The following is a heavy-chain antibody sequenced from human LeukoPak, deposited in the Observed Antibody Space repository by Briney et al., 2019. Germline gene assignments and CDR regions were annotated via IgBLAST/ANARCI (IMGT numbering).Heavy chain of an antibody. Sequence: PSETLSLTCAVYGGSFSGYYWSWIRQPPGKGLEWIGEINHSGSTNYNPSLKSRVTISVDTSKSQFSLKVTSVTAADTAVYYCARGGPRYSSSWLNYWGQGILVTVSS. CDR3: ARGGPRYSSSWLNY. CDR1: GGSFSGYY. D-gene: IGHD6-13*01. CDR2: INHSGST. V-gene: IGHV4-34*01. J-gene: IGHJ4*02.